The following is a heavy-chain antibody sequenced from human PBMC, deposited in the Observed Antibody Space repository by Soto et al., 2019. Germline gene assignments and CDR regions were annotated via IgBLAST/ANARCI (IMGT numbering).Heavy chain of an antibody. J-gene: IGHJ5*02. Sequence: GGSLRLSCVASGFTFNRYGMHWVRQAPGKGLEWVAEISFDGTAKYYAESVKGRFTVSRDNGNNTLHLEMNSLGAKGTAVYFCATGRSTRFDPWGQGTLVTVSS. CDR3: ATGRSTRFDP. CDR1: GFTFNRYG. CDR2: ISFDGTAK. D-gene: IGHD1-1*01. V-gene: IGHV3-30*03.